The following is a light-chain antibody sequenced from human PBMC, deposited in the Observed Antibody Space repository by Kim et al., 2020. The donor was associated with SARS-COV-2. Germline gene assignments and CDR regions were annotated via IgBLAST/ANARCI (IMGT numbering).Light chain of an antibody. CDR1: QSISSAL. Sequence: SPRETAPLSCRASQSISSALLAWYQQRPGQAPRLLMSGASIRATGIPDRFSGSGSGTDFTLTISRLETDDFAVYYCQQYGTTPLTFGGGTKVEIK. V-gene: IGKV3-20*01. CDR2: GAS. CDR3: QQYGTTPLT. J-gene: IGKJ4*01.